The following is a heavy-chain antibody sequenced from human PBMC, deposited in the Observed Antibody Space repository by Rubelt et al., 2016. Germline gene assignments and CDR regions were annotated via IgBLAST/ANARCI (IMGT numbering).Heavy chain of an antibody. D-gene: IGHD2-21*02. J-gene: IGHJ4*02. Sequence: QVQLVQSGAEVKKSGASVKVSCKASGYTFTSYGISWVRQAPGQGLESMGWIRPYNGNTHYGQKLQARVTIVTDTSTSRAYMELRSLRPDDTAVYYWARIYCGGDCLIDYWGQGTLVTVSS. V-gene: IGHV1-18*01. CDR3: ARIYCGGDCLIDY. CDR2: IRPYNGNT. CDR1: GYTFTSYG.